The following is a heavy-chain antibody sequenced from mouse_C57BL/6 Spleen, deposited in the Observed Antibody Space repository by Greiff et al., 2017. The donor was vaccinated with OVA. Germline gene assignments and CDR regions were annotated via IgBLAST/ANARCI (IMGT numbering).Heavy chain of an antibody. CDR3: ARSPTTVVAHFDY. J-gene: IGHJ2*01. D-gene: IGHD1-1*01. V-gene: IGHV2-2*01. CDR1: GFSLTSYG. CDR2: IWSGGST. Sequence: QVTLKVSGPGLVQPSQSLSITCTVSGFSLTSYGVHWVRQSPGKGLEWLGVIWSGGSTDYNAAFISRLSISKDNSKSQVFFKMNSLQADDTAIYYCARSPTTVVAHFDYWGQGTTLTVSS.